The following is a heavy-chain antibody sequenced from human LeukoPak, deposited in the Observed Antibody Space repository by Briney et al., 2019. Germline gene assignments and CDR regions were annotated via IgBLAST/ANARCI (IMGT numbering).Heavy chain of an antibody. J-gene: IGHJ4*02. V-gene: IGHV1-69*04. D-gene: IGHD2-2*01. CDR3: ARDMYNDCFSSSCLSSY. Sequence: GASVKVSCKASGGTFSSYAISWVRQAPGQGLEWMGRIIPILGIANYAQKLQGRVTMTTDTSTSTAYMELRSLRFDDTAVYYCARDMYNDCFSSSCLSSYWGQGTLVTVSS. CDR1: GGTFSSYA. CDR2: IIPILGIA.